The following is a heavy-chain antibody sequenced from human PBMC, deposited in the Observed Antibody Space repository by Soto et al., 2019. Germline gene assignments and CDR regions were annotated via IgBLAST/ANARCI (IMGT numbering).Heavy chain of an antibody. J-gene: IGHJ6*02. Sequence: QVQLVQSGAEVKKPASSVTVSCTASGGTFNNYPITWVRQAPGDGLEWMGGSIPIFGTANYAQTFQGRVTISVDESTSTAYMELRSLRSEDTAVYYCARGRGYSGDDHYYYFDMDVWGQGTTVTVSS. CDR2: SIPIFGTA. D-gene: IGHD5-12*01. V-gene: IGHV1-69*01. CDR3: ARGRGYSGDDHYYYFDMDV. CDR1: GGTFNNYP.